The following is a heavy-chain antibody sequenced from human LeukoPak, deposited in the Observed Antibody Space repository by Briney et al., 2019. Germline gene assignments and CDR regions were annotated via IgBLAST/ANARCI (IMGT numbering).Heavy chain of an antibody. D-gene: IGHD6-19*01. Sequence: GGSLRLSCAASGFTFSSYSMNWVRQAPGKGLEWVSSISSSSSYIYYADSVKGRFTISRDNAKNSLYLQMNSLRAEDTAVYYCARENYGGIAVDYCYYMDVWGKGTTVTVSS. CDR1: GFTFSSYS. V-gene: IGHV3-21*01. CDR2: ISSSSSYI. CDR3: ARENYGGIAVDYCYYMDV. J-gene: IGHJ6*03.